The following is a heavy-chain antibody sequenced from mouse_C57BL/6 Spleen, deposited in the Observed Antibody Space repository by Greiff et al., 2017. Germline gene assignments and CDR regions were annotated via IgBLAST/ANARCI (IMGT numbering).Heavy chain of an antibody. CDR2: ISSGSSTI. V-gene: IGHV5-17*01. CDR3: ARRGIYYGNYDAMDY. D-gene: IGHD2-1*01. J-gene: IGHJ4*01. CDR1: GFTFSDYG. Sequence: EVKLMESGGGLVKPGGSLKLSCAASGFTFSDYGMHWVRQAPEKGLEWVAYISSGSSTIYYADTVKGRFTISRDNAKNTLFLQMTSLRSEDTAMYYGARRGIYYGNYDAMDYWGQGTSVTVSS.